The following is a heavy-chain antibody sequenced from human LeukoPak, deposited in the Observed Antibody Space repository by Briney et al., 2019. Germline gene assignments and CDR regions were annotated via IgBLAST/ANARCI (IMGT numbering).Heavy chain of an antibody. D-gene: IGHD4-17*01. J-gene: IGHJ5*02. V-gene: IGHV4-34*01. CDR3: ARGRDGDPRGNWFDP. CDR2: INHSGST. Sequence: SETLSLTCAVYGGSLSGYYWSWIRQPPGKGLEWIGEINHSGSTNYNPSLKSRVTISVDTSKNQFSLKLSSVTAADTAVYYCARGRDGDPRGNWFDPWGQGTLVTVSS. CDR1: GGSLSGYY.